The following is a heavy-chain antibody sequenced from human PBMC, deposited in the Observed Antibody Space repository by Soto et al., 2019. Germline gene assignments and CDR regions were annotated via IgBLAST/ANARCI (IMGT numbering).Heavy chain of an antibody. J-gene: IGHJ6*02. D-gene: IGHD3-3*02. CDR3: ARDRQYYQFWSGCQNEGPCAMDV. V-gene: IGHV4-34*02. CDR1: GGSFSGYY. Sequence: QVQLQQWGAGLLKPSETLSLTCAVYGGSFSGYYWTWIRQAPGKGLEWIGEINHCGGTNYNSSLKSSVTISVDTSKNQCSLILYSVTAADTAVYYCARDRQYYQFWSGCQNEGPCAMDVWGQGTTVTVSS. CDR2: INHCGGT.